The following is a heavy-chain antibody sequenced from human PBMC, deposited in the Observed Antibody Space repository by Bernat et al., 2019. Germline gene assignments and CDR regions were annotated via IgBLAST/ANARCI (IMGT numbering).Heavy chain of an antibody. V-gene: IGHV3-11*01. Sequence: QVQLVESGGGLVKSGESLRLSCAASGFTFSDYYMSWIRQAPGKGLEWVSYISGSGGSTYYADSVKGRFTISRDNSKNTLYLQMNSLRAEDTAVYYCAKSVGWYSPNDAFDIWGQGTMVTVSS. D-gene: IGHD6-19*01. CDR2: ISGSGGST. J-gene: IGHJ3*02. CDR1: GFTFSDYY. CDR3: AKSVGWYSPNDAFDI.